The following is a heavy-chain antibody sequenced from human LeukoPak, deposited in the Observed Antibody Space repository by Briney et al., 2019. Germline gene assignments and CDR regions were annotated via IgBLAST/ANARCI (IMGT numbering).Heavy chain of an antibody. D-gene: IGHD3-16*02. CDR2: INTSGST. CDR3: AASSRGALVSLYAY. Sequence: SETLSLTCTVSGGSISSDSFYWSRIRQPAGKGLEWIGRINTSGSTNYNPSLKGRVTISVDTSKNQFSLKVNSVTAADTAVYHCAASSRGALVSLYAYWGQGTLVTVSS. J-gene: IGHJ4*02. V-gene: IGHV4-61*02. CDR1: GGSISSDSFY.